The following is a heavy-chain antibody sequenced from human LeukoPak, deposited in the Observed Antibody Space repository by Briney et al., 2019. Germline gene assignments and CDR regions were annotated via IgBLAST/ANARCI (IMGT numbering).Heavy chain of an antibody. D-gene: IGHD4-17*01. CDR3: AREITDDYGDLTRSAPNWFDP. Sequence: ASVKVSCKASGYTFTSYAMHWVRQAPGQRLEWMGWINAGNGNTKYSQKFQGRVTITRDTSASTAYMELSSLRSEDTAVYYCAREITDDYGDLTRSAPNWFDPWGQGTLVTVSS. CDR2: INAGNGNT. V-gene: IGHV1-3*01. CDR1: GYTFTSYA. J-gene: IGHJ5*02.